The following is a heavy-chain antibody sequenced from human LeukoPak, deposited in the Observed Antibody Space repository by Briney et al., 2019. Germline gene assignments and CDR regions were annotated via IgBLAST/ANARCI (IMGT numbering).Heavy chain of an antibody. CDR3: ARLTTVTTIFDY. V-gene: IGHV4-59*08. CDR1: GGSISSYY. D-gene: IGHD4-17*01. CDR2: IYYSGST. J-gene: IGHJ4*02. Sequence: SETLSLTCTVSGGSISSYYWSWIRQPPGKGLECIGYIYYSGSTNYNPSLKSRVTISVDTSKNQFSLKLSSVTAADTAVYYCARLTTVTTIFDYWGQGTLVTVSS.